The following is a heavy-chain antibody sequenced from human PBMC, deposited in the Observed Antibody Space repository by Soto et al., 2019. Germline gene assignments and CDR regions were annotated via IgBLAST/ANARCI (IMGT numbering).Heavy chain of an antibody. CDR1: GFIFDDFA. CDR2: ISWNSESI. CDR3: TKVGGLYDFWSGPLHFDL. J-gene: IGHJ4*02. D-gene: IGHD3-3*01. Sequence: ESGGGLVQPGRSLRLSCAGSGFIFDDFAIHWVRQAPGKGLEWVSGISWNSESIGYADSVKGRFTISRDNTKNALYLQMNSLRVEDTALYYCTKVGGLYDFWSGPLHFDLWGQGTLVTVSS. V-gene: IGHV3-9*01.